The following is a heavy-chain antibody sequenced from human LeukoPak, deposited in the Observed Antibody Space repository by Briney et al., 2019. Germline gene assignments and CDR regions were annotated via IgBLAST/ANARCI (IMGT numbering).Heavy chain of an antibody. CDR1: GFTFNNHW. Sequence: GSLRLSFAASGFTFNNHWNHRGRPAPGEGLVWVSRIDERGSNAMYADSVKGRFSISRDNAKNTVNLQMNSLGAEDTGVYYCIRDEALWRLDYWGQGTLVTVSS. J-gene: IGHJ4*02. CDR3: IRDEALWRLDY. V-gene: IGHV3-74*03. D-gene: IGHD2-21*01. CDR2: IDERGSNA.